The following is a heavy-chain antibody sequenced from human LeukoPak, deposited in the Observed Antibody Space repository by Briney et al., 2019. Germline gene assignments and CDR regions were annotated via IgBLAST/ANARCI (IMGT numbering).Heavy chain of an antibody. D-gene: IGHD1-26*01. Sequence: PSETLSLTCAVYGGSFSGYYWSWIRQPPGKGLEWIGEIYHSGSTNYNPSPKSRVTISVDKSKNQFSLKLSSVTAADTAVYYCAREIVGAFYYYYGMDVRGQGTTVTVSS. CDR3: AREIVGAFYYYYGMDV. J-gene: IGHJ6*02. V-gene: IGHV4-34*01. CDR2: IYHSGST. CDR1: GGSFSGYY.